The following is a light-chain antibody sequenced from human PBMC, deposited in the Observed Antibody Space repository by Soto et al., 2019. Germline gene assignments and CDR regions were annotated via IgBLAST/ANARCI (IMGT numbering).Light chain of an antibody. CDR1: SSDVGSYNL. CDR3: CSYAGSSLVV. Sequence: QSALTQPASVSGSPGQSITISCTGTSSDVGSYNLVSWYQQHPGKATKLMIYEGSKRPAGVSNRFSGSKSGNTASLTISGLQAEDEADYYCCSYAGSSLVVFGGGTKLTVL. V-gene: IGLV2-23*01. J-gene: IGLJ2*01. CDR2: EGS.